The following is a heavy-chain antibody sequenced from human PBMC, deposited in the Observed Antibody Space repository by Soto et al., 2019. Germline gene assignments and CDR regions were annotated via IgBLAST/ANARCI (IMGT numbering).Heavy chain of an antibody. D-gene: IGHD2-15*01. V-gene: IGHV4-59*11. Sequence: PSETLSLTCTVSGGSIRSHYWGWIRQPPGKGLEWIGYIYYSGSINYSPSLKSRVSISVDTSKNQVSLKLSSVTAADTAVYYCALGRILYPGKHYYFDYWGQGTLVTVSS. CDR3: ALGRILYPGKHYYFDY. CDR1: GGSIRSHY. J-gene: IGHJ4*02. CDR2: IYYSGSI.